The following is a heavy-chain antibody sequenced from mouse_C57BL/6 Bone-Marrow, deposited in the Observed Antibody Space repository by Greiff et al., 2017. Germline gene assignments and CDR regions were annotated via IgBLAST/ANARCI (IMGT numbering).Heavy chain of an antibody. J-gene: IGHJ2*01. V-gene: IGHV1-64*01. CDR2: IHPNSGST. CDR3: ARYGYYGSSVYFDY. D-gene: IGHD1-1*01. Sequence: VQLQQPGAELVKPGASVKLSCKASGYTFTSYWMHWVKQRPGQGLEWIGMIHPNSGSTNYNEKFKSKATLTVDKSSSTAYMQLSSLTSEDSAVYYCARYGYYGSSVYFDYWGQGTTLTVSS. CDR1: GYTFTSYW.